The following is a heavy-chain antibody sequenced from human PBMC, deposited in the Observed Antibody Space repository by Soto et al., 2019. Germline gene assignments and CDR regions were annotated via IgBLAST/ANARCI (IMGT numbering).Heavy chain of an antibody. J-gene: IGHJ4*02. Sequence: VQLVESGGGVVQPGRSLRLSCAASGFTFSSYAMHWVRQAPGKGLEWVAVISYDGSNKYYADSVKGRFTISRDNSKNTLYLQMNSLRAEDTAVYYCARDGVVYDSSGYPDYWGQGTLVTVSS. CDR3: ARDGVVYDSSGYPDY. D-gene: IGHD3-22*01. V-gene: IGHV3-30-3*01. CDR1: GFTFSSYA. CDR2: ISYDGSNK.